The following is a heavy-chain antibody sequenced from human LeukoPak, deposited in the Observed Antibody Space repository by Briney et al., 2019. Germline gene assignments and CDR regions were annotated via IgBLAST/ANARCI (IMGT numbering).Heavy chain of an antibody. Sequence: GGSLRLSCAASGFTFSSYAMHWVRQAPGKGLEWVAVISYDGSNKYYADSVKGRFTISRDNSKNTLYLQMNSLRAEDTAVYYCARGSDHDFWSGSYPGYYYGMDVWGQGTTVTVSS. D-gene: IGHD3-3*01. CDR2: ISYDGSNK. CDR3: ARGSDHDFWSGSYPGYYYGMDV. J-gene: IGHJ6*02. CDR1: GFTFSSYA. V-gene: IGHV3-30-3*01.